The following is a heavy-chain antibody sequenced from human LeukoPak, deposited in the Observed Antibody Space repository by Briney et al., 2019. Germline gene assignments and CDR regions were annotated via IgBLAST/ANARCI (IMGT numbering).Heavy chain of an antibody. CDR2: LYYSGST. CDR1: GGSISSSSYY. D-gene: IGHD7-27*01. CDR3: ARHSPWVYYFDY. Sequence: PSETLSLTCTVSGGSISSSSYYWGWIRQPPGKGLEWIGSLYYSGSTYYNPSLKSRVTISVDTSKNQFSLKLSSVTAADTAVYYCARHSPWVYYFDYWGQGTLVTVSS. V-gene: IGHV4-39*01. J-gene: IGHJ4*02.